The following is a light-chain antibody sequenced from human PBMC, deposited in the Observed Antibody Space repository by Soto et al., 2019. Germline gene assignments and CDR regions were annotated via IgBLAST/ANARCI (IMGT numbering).Light chain of an antibody. J-gene: IGKJ3*01. CDR1: QSVSSSY. CDR2: GAS. CDR3: QQYGSSPLFT. V-gene: IGKV3-20*01. Sequence: IVLTQSPGTLSLSPGERATLSCRASQSVSSSYLAWYQQKPGQAPRLLIYGASSRATGIPDRFSGSGSGTDFTLTISRLEPEDGAVYYCQQYGSSPLFTFGTGTKVDIK.